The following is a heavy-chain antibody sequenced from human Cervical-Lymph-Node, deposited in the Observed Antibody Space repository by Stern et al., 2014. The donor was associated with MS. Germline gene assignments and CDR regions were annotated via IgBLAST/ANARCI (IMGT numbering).Heavy chain of an antibody. Sequence: VQLVESGAEVKKPGASVKVSCMASGYSFTSYFINWVRQAPGQGLEWMGIINPSAGNTNYAQKFQGRVVMTSDTSTGTVYMELSSLRSEDTAVYYCARDEGADYWGQGTLVTGSS. V-gene: IGHV1-46*01. CDR1: GYSFTSYF. CDR2: INPSAGNT. J-gene: IGHJ4*02. CDR3: ARDEGADY.